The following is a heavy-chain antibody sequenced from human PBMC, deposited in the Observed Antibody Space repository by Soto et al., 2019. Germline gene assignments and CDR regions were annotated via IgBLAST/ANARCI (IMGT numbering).Heavy chain of an antibody. CDR1: GGSVNSGNYY. CDR3: ARVERGTATTVVDAFDI. J-gene: IGHJ3*02. Sequence: QVQLQQWGAGLLKPSETLSLTCAVFGGSVNSGNYYWSWIRQPPGKGLEWIGEMSHSGGTHFNPSRRSRVTISVDTSKNPFSLKMSSVTAADTALYYCARVERGTATTVVDAFDIWGPGTMVTVSS. D-gene: IGHD1-1*01. V-gene: IGHV4-34*01. CDR2: MSHSGGT.